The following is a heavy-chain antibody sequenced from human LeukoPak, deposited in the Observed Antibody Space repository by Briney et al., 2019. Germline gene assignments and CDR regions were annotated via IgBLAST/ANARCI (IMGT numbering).Heavy chain of an antibody. D-gene: IGHD3-3*01. Sequence: SVKVSCKASGGTFSSYAISWVRQAPGQGLEWMGGIIPIFGTANYAQKFQGRVTITADESTSTAYMELSSLRSEDTAVYYCARERKITIFGVACDYWGQGTLVTVSS. CDR3: ARERKITIFGVACDY. CDR1: GGTFSSYA. J-gene: IGHJ4*02. V-gene: IGHV1-69*13. CDR2: IIPIFGTA.